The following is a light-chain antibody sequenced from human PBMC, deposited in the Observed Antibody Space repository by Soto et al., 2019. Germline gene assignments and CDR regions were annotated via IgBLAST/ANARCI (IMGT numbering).Light chain of an antibody. Sequence: ERAVTPSPATXSLPPGRRASSPWRASQNVDNYLAWYQKKPGKAPXLXXXHASNRATGIPARFSGSGSGTDFTLTISRREPEDSEVYYCQQCRFGHRITVGQGTRLEI. V-gene: IGKV3-11*01. CDR3: QQCRFGHRIT. CDR1: QNVDNY. J-gene: IGKJ5*01. CDR2: HAS.